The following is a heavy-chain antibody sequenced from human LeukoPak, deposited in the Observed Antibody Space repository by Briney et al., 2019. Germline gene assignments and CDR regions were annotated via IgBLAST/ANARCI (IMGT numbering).Heavy chain of an antibody. J-gene: IGHJ4*02. Sequence: GGSLRLSCAASGFTFSSYAMSWVRQAPGKGLEWVSAISGSGGSTYYADSVKGRFTISRDNVKNSLYLQMNSLRAEDTALYHCAREGGYSSGWYWGQGTLVTVSS. CDR2: ISGSGGST. V-gene: IGHV3-23*01. CDR1: GFTFSSYA. CDR3: AREGGYSSGWY. D-gene: IGHD6-19*01.